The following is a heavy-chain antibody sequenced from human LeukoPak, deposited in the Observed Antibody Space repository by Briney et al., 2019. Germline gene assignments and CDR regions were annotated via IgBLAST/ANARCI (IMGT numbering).Heavy chain of an antibody. CDR3: AKGSSIGGYYYYYGMDV. D-gene: IGHD2-21*01. CDR2: ISGDGGST. Sequence: GGSLRLSCAASGFTFDDYAMHWVRQAPGKGLEWVSLISGDGGSTYYADSVKGRFTISRDNSKNSLYLQMNSLRTEDTALYYCAKGSSIGGYYYYYGMDVWGQGTTVTVSS. J-gene: IGHJ6*02. CDR1: GFTFDDYA. V-gene: IGHV3-43*02.